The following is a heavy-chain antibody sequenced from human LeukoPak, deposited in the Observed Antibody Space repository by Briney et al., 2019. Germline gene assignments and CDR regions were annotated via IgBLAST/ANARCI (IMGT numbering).Heavy chain of an antibody. CDR1: GYTFTSYD. CDR3: AREVRCSGGSCYHNWFDP. J-gene: IGHJ5*02. CDR2: MNPNSGNT. V-gene: IGHV1-8*01. Sequence: GASVKVSCKASGYTFTSYDINWVRQATGQGLEWMGWMNPNSGNTGYAQKFQGRVTMTRNTSISTAYMELSSLRSEDTAVYYCAREVRCSGGSCYHNWFDPWGQGTLVTVPS. D-gene: IGHD2-15*01.